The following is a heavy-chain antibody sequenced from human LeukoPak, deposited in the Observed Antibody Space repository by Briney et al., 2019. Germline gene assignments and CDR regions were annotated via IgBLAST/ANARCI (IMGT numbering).Heavy chain of an antibody. V-gene: IGHV3-74*01. D-gene: IGHD1-26*01. CDR3: ARTIVGAAFDY. J-gene: IGHJ4*02. Sequence: HPGGSLRLSCAASGFTFSSYWMHWVRQAPGKGLVWVSRIDGDGGSTSYADSVKGRFTISRDNAKNTLYLQMNSLRAEDTAVYYCARTIVGAAFDYWGQGTLVTVSS. CDR1: GFTFSSYW. CDR2: IDGDGGST.